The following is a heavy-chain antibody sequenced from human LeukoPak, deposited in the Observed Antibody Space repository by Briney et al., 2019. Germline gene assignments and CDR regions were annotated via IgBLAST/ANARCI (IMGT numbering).Heavy chain of an antibody. CDR2: IYSGGNT. Sequence: GGSLRLSCAASGFTVSSNYMSWVRQAPGKGLEWVSVIYSGGNTYYADPVKGRFTISRDNSKNSLYLQMNSLRAEDTAVYYCAREFYRSGEKGFDYWGQGTLVTVSS. CDR1: GFTVSSNY. CDR3: AREFYRSGEKGFDY. V-gene: IGHV3-53*01. D-gene: IGHD3-3*01. J-gene: IGHJ4*02.